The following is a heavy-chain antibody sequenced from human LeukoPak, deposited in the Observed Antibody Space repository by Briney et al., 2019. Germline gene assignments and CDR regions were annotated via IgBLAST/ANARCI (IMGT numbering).Heavy chain of an antibody. CDR2: ISSSGSTI. CDR1: GFTFSDYY. CDR3: AKDIGITFGGVIVNEIDY. V-gene: IGHV3-11*01. Sequence: PGGSLRLSCAASGFTFSDYYMSWIRQAPGKGLEWVSYISSSGSTIYYADSVKGRFTISRDNAKNSLYLQMNSLRAEDTAVYYCAKDIGITFGGVIVNEIDYWGQGTLVTVSS. D-gene: IGHD3-16*02. J-gene: IGHJ4*02.